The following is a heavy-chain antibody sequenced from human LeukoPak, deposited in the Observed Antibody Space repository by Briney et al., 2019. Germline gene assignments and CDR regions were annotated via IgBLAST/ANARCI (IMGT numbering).Heavy chain of an antibody. CDR1: GGSISSHY. CDR3: ARGLLEVQGYCSGGRCYSDYYYYMDV. V-gene: IGHV4-59*11. CDR2: IYYSGST. D-gene: IGHD2-15*01. J-gene: IGHJ6*03. Sequence: PSETLSLTCTVSGGSISSHYWGWIRQPPGKGLEWIGYIYYSGSTNYNPSLKSRVSISVDTSKNQFSLKLSSVTAADTAVYYCARGLLEVQGYCSGGRCYSDYYYYMDVWGKGTTVTVSS.